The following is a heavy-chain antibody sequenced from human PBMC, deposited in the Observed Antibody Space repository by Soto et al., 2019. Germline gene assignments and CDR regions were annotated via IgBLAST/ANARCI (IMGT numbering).Heavy chain of an antibody. V-gene: IGHV1-69*13. Sequence: ASVKVSCKASGGTFSSYAISWVRQAPGQGLEWMGGIIPIFGTANYAQKFQGRVTITADESTSTAYMELSSLRSEDTAVYYCASIIAVAGTREYFQHWAQGTLVPVSS. CDR3: ASIIAVAGTREYFQH. J-gene: IGHJ1*01. CDR1: GGTFSSYA. D-gene: IGHD6-19*01. CDR2: IIPIFGTA.